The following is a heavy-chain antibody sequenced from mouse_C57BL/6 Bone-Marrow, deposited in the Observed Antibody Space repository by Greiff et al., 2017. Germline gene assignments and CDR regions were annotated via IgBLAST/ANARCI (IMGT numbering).Heavy chain of an antibody. V-gene: IGHV2-5*01. CDR1: GFSLTSYG. Sequence: VKLMESGPGLVQPSQSLSITCTVSGFSLTSYGVHWVRQSPGKGLEWLGVIWRGGSTDYNAAFMSRLSITKDNSKSQVFFKMNSLQADDTAIYYCAKNDYYGSSFLFAYWGQGTLVTVSA. CDR3: AKNDYYGSSFLFAY. D-gene: IGHD1-1*01. J-gene: IGHJ3*01. CDR2: IWRGGST.